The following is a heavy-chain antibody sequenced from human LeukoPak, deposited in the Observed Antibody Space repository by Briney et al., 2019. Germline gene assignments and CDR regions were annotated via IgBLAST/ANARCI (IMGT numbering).Heavy chain of an antibody. V-gene: IGHV3-7*01. J-gene: IGHJ5*02. CDR1: GFTFSSYW. D-gene: IGHD2-8*01. Sequence: GGSLRLSCAASGFTFSSYWMSWVRQAPGKGLEWVANIKQDGSEKYYVDSVKGRFTISRDNAKNSLYLQMNSLRAEDTAVYYCARDPPGGCTNGVCSGYDPWGQGTLVTVSS. CDR3: ARDPPGGCTNGVCSGYDP. CDR2: IKQDGSEK.